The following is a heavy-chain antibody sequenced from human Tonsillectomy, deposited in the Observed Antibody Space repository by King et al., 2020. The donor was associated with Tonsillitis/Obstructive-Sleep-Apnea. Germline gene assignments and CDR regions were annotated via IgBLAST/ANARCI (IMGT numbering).Heavy chain of an antibody. V-gene: IGHV3-7*03. CDR2: INQDGTTK. D-gene: IGHD2-21*02. CDR1: GYTLSNYW. CDR3: ARDVTGNRDF. J-gene: IGHJ4*02. Sequence: VQLVESGGGLVQPGGSLRLSCAASGYTLSNYWMAWVRQAPGKGPEWVANINQDGTTKNHIDSVKGRFTIYRDNAKNSLYLQMNSLRAEDTAFYYCARDVTGNRDFWGQGTLVTVSS.